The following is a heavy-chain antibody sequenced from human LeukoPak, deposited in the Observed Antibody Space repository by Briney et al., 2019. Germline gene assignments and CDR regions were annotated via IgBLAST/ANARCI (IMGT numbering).Heavy chain of an antibody. J-gene: IGHJ4*02. CDR1: DFTFGTNA. CDR3: ARRGSPSCYSSSGY. CDR2: ICVNCGSR. V-gene: IGHV3-23*01. Sequence: QPGGSLRLPCAPPDFTFGTNAMSWSRRAPGKGLEWVSAICVNCGSRYYADSVKGRFTISRKDSTNTLYLQINSLMGPVRTVYYYARRGSPSCYSSSGYWGQGTLVTVSS. D-gene: IGHD2-2*01.